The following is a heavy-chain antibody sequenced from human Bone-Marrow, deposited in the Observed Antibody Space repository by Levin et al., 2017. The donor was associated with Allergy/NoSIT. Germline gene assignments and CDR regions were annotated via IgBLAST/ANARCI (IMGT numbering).Heavy chain of an antibody. CDR1: GGTFSSYA. CDR3: ARILSSSFNYYYYGMDG. V-gene: IGHV1-69*01. D-gene: IGHD6-6*01. CDR2: IIPIFGTG. Sequence: KISCKASGGTFSSYAISWVRQAPGQGLEWMGGIIPIFGTGNYAQKFQGRVTITADESTSTAYMELSSLRSEDSAVYYCARILSSSFNYYYYGMDGWGQGTTVTVSS. J-gene: IGHJ6*02.